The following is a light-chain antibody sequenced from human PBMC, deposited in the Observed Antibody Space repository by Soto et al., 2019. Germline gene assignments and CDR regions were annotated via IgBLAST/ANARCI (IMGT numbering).Light chain of an antibody. Sequence: DIQMTQSPSSLSASVGDRVTITCRASQSISVSLNWYQQKPGKAPKLLIYDASSLQSGVPSGFSDSGSGTDFTLTISSLQPEDSATYYCQQSYTTPSTFGQGTKVEIK. CDR2: DAS. CDR3: QQSYTTPST. J-gene: IGKJ1*01. V-gene: IGKV1-39*01. CDR1: QSISVS.